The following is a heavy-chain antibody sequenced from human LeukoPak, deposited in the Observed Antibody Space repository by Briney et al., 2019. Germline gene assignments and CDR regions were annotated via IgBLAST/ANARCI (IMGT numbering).Heavy chain of an antibody. J-gene: IGHJ4*02. V-gene: IGHV3-7*01. CDR1: GFSFNGDW. Sequence: PGESLQISCVASGFSFNGDWMNWVRQPPGKGLGWVANIKPDGSKKYYVDSVKGRFTISRDNAEKSLFLQMNSMRAEDRAVYYCVRDGRAFLDFDYWGQGTLVTVSS. CDR3: VRDGRAFLDFDY. D-gene: IGHD1-26*01. CDR2: IKPDGSKK.